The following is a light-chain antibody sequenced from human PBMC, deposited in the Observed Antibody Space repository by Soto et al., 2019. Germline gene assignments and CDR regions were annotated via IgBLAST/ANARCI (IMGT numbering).Light chain of an antibody. V-gene: IGLV2-14*01. CDR3: SSNTRSSLYV. CDR2: EVS. CDR1: SSDVGGYNY. Sequence: QSVLTQPASVSGSPGQSITISCTGTSSDVGGYNYVSWHQQHPGKAPKLMIFEVSDRPSGVSDRFSGSKSGNTASLTISGLQADDEADYYCSSNTRSSLYVFGTGTKLTVL. J-gene: IGLJ1*01.